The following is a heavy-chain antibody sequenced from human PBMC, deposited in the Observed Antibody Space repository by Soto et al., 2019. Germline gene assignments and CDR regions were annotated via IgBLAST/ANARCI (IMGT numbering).Heavy chain of an antibody. J-gene: IGHJ5*01. CDR2: IWYDVTEK. CDR3: IRDFASWWIDA. V-gene: IGHV3-33*01. Sequence: RLAPGRVLEWLSLIWYDVTEKKYADSVKGRFTISRDNAKNMLFLQMNNLRGDYSDVSYSIRDFASWWIDAWGQGALVTVSS.